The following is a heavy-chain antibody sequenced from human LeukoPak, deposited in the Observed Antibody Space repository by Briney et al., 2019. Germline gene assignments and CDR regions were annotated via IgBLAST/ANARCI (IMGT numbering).Heavy chain of an antibody. V-gene: IGHV4-59*04. CDR3: AKRSTWGLGSFDI. CDR1: GGSISSYY. Sequence: PSETLSLTCTVSGGSISSYYWSWIRQPPGKGLEWIGTIYYSGTTYYNPSLESRVTISIDNSKNQFSLKLTSVTAADRAVYYCAKRSTWGLGSFDIWGQGTMVTVSS. D-gene: IGHD2-2*01. CDR2: IYYSGTT. J-gene: IGHJ3*02.